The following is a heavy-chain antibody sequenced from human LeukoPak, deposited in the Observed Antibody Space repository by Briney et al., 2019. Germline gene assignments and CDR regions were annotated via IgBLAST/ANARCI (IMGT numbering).Heavy chain of an antibody. D-gene: IGHD3-9*01. Sequence: PGGSLRLSCAASGFTFSTYSMNWVRQAPGKGLEWVSYITSSSSNIHYADSVKGRFTISRDNAKNSLYLQMNSLRAEDTAVYYCARERVKDYDILTGSYHYYYYMDVWGKGTTVTVSS. CDR1: GFTFSTYS. J-gene: IGHJ6*03. CDR2: ITSSSSNI. CDR3: ARERVKDYDILTGSYHYYYYMDV. V-gene: IGHV3-48*01.